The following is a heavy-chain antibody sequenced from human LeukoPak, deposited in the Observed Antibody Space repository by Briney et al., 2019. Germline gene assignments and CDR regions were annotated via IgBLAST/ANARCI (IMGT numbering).Heavy chain of an antibody. D-gene: IGHD3-3*01. CDR2: IIPIFGTA. V-gene: IGHV1-69*13. CDR1: GGTFSSYA. CDR3: ARERKITIFGVACDY. J-gene: IGHJ4*02. Sequence: ASVNVSCKASGGTFSSYAISWVRQAPGQGLEWMGGIIPIFGTANYAQKFQGRVTITADESTGTAYMELSSLRSEDTAVYYCARERKITIFGVACDYWGQGTLVTVSS.